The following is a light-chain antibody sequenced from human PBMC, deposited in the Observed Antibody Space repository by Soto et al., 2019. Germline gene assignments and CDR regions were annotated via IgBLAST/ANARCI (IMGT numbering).Light chain of an antibody. CDR1: QSVSSSY. J-gene: IGKJ1*01. CDR2: AAS. Sequence: EIVLTQSPGTLSLSPGERATLSCRASQSVSSSYLAWYQQKPGQAPRLLIYAASSRATGIPDRFSGSGSGTDFTLTISRLEPEDVAVYYCQQYGSSPQWTFGQGTKVEIK. V-gene: IGKV3-20*01. CDR3: QQYGSSPQWT.